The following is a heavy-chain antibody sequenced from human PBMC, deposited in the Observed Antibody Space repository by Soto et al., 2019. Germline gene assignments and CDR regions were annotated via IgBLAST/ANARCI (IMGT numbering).Heavy chain of an antibody. CDR2: IYTSGIT. D-gene: IGHD2-8*01. J-gene: IGHJ4*02. CDR3: AREGNARGLDY. V-gene: IGHV4-4*07. CDR1: GGAITSYF. Sequence: SETLSLTCTVSGGAITSYFWRWLRQPAGKGLEWIGRIYTSGITNYNPSLKSRVTMTVDTSKNQFSLNLTSLTAADTAVYFCAREGNARGLDYWGQGILVTVSS.